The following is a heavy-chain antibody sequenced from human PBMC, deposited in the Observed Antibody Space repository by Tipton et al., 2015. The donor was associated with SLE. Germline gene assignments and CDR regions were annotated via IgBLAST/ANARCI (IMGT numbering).Heavy chain of an antibody. CDR2: IYYSGST. J-gene: IGHJ4*02. D-gene: IGHD3-10*01. Sequence: TLSLTCTVSGGSISSYYWSWIRQPPGKGLEWIGYIYYSGSTNYNPSLKSRVTISVDTSKNQFSLKLSPVTAAGTAVYYCATRMGVRGVITDYWGQGTLVTVSS. V-gene: IGHV4-59*01. CDR3: ATRMGVRGVITDY. CDR1: GGSISSYY.